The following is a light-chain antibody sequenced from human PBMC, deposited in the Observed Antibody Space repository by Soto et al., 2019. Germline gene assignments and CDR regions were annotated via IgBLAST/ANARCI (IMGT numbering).Light chain of an antibody. Sequence: DIQVTQSPPSLSASVGDRVTVTCQASQDSSTFLNWFQQRPGEAPKLLIYATSNLEPGVPSRFSGRQSGTDFILSISSLQPEDVGTYYCQQSDNLPDFTFGPGTKVNI. V-gene: IGKV1-33*01. CDR1: QDSSTF. CDR2: ATS. CDR3: QQSDNLPDFT. J-gene: IGKJ3*01.